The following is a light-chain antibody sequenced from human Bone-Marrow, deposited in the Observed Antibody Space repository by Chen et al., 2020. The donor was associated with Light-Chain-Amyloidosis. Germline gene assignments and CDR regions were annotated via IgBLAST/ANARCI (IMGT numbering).Light chain of an antibody. CDR3: AAWDDSLRWV. J-gene: IGLJ3*02. Sequence: QSVLTQPPSASGTPGQRVTISCSGSYSNDASYTVNWYQHLPGTAPKLLIYSNNQRPSGVPDRFSGSKSGTSASLAISGLQSEDEADYYCAAWDDSLRWVFGGGTKLTVL. CDR2: SNN. CDR1: YSNDASYT. V-gene: IGLV1-44*01.